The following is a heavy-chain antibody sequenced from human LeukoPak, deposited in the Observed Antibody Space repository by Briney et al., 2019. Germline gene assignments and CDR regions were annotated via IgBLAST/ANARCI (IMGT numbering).Heavy chain of an antibody. Sequence: SETLSLTCTVSGGSVSSGNYYWSWHRQPPGKGLEWIGYIYYSGSTNYNPSLKSRVTISVDTSKNQFSLKLSSVTAADTAVYYCARAREFDFWSGKYYFDYWGQGTLVTVSS. CDR2: IYYSGST. V-gene: IGHV4-61*01. D-gene: IGHD3-3*01. CDR1: GGSVSSGNYY. CDR3: ARAREFDFWSGKYYFDY. J-gene: IGHJ4*02.